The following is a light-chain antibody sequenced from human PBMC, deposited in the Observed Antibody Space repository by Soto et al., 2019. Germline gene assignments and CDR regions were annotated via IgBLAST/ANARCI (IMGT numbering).Light chain of an antibody. CDR2: AAS. CDR1: QNIRSY. V-gene: IGKV1-39*01. Sequence: DIQMTQSPSSLSASVGDRVTIICRASQNIRSYLNWYQQKPGKAPKLLIYAASSWQSGVPSRFSGSGSGTDFTLTISSLQPEDFATYYCQQSYSTPLTFGGGTKVEIK. CDR3: QQSYSTPLT. J-gene: IGKJ4*01.